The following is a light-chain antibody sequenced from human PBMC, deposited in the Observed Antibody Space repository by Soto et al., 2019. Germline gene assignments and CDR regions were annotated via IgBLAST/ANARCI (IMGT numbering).Light chain of an antibody. CDR3: QQYNDWPQT. J-gene: IGKJ1*01. V-gene: IGKV3-15*01. CDR1: QSVDSY. CDR2: DAS. Sequence: EIVLTQSPATLSLSPGERATLSCRASQSVDSYLAWYQQKPGQAPRLLIYDASTRATGIPARFSGSGSGTEFTLTISSLQSEDFAVYYCQQYNDWPQTFGQGTKVDI.